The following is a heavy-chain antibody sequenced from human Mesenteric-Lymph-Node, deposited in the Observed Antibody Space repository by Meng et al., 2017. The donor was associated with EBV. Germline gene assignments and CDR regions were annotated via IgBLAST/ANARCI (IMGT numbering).Heavy chain of an antibody. CDR3: ARMEFTYSWYFDL. D-gene: IGHD1-1*01. J-gene: IGHJ2*01. V-gene: IGHV4-30-4*01. CDR2: IFYGGYT. CDR1: GDFISSGCYY. Sequence: QESSPGLVKPSETLSLTCTVSGDFISSGCYYGKLIRQSPGKGLELIGYIFYGGYTYYNLSLKSRVTISVDVSKNQFSLKLTSVTAADTAVYYCARMEFTYSWYFDLWGRGALVTVPS.